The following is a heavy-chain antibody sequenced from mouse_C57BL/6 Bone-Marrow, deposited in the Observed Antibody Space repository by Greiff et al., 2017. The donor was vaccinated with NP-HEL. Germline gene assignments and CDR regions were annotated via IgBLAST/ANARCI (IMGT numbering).Heavy chain of an antibody. CDR2: ISSSGST. CDR1: GYSITSDY. D-gene: IGHD2-2*01. Sequence: EVKLMESGPGLAKPSQTLSLTCSVTGYSITSDYWNWIRKFPGNKLEYMGYISSSGSTYYNPSLNSRISIIRDPSTNQYYLQLNSVTTEDTATYYCARSHLWLRWNYCGMDYWGQGTSVTVSS. CDR3: ARSHLWLRWNYCGMDY. V-gene: IGHV3-8*01. J-gene: IGHJ4*01.